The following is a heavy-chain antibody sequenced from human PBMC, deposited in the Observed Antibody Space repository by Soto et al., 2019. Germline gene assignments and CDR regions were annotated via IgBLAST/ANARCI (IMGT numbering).Heavy chain of an antibody. D-gene: IGHD3-3*01. Sequence: QVHLVQSGAEVKKPGSSVKVSCKASGGSFSTYAINWLRQAPGQGLEWMGGIIPLFGTENYAQNFQDRFPVTADKSTTTAYMEVRSLTSEDTAVYYCATGFWSGPIAHYFDYWGQGTLVTVSS. CDR2: IIPLFGTE. V-gene: IGHV1-69*06. J-gene: IGHJ4*01. CDR1: GGSFSTYA. CDR3: ATGFWSGPIAHYFDY.